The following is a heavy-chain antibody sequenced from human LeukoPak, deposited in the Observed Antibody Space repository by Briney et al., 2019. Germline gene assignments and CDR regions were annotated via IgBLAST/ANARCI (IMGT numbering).Heavy chain of an antibody. J-gene: IGHJ4*02. V-gene: IGHV3-7*03. CDR2: IREDGSEK. CDR3: AQWSRYFDY. CDR1: GFTFSSSW. D-gene: IGHD1-26*01. Sequence: GGSLRLSCAASGFTFSSSWMTWVRQAPGKGLEWVASIREDGSEKTSVDSVKGRFTISRDNAKNSLYLQMNSLRAEDTALYFCAQWSRYFDYWGQGTLVAVSS.